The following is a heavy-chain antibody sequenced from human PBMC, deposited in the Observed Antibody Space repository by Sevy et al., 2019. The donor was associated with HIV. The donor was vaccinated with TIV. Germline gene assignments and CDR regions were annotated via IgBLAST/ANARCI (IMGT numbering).Heavy chain of an antibody. J-gene: IGHJ6*02. CDR2: ISSSSSYI. D-gene: IGHD2-8*01. CDR3: ARASGYCTNGVCYSYGMDV. CDR1: GFTFSSFS. V-gene: IGHV3-21*01. Sequence: GGSLRLSCAASGFTFSSFSMNWVRQAPGKGLEWVSSISSSSSYIYYADSVKGRFTISRDNAKNSLYLQMNSLRAEDTAVYYCARASGYCTNGVCYSYGMDVWGQGTTVTVSS.